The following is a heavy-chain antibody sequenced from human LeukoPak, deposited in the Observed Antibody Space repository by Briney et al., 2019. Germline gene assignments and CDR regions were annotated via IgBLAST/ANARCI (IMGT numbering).Heavy chain of an antibody. D-gene: IGHD2-2*01. CDR3: ARDCGTTSCYDFPDFDY. J-gene: IGHJ4*02. CDR1: GYTFTSYS. CDR2: ISDGGETI. V-gene: IGHV3-48*01. Sequence: PGGSLRLSCAASGYTFTSYSMNWVRQAPGKGLEWVSYISDGGETIYYADSVKGRFTISRDNAKNSLYLQVNSLRAEDTAVYYCARDCGTTSCYDFPDFDYWGQGTLVTVSS.